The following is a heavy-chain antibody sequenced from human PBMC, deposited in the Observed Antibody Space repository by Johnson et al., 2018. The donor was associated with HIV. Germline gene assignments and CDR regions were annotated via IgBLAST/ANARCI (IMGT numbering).Heavy chain of an antibody. CDR1: GFTFSSYA. Sequence: VQLVESGGGLVQPGGSLRLSCATYGFTFSSYAMSWVRQAPGKGLEWVSEVSAGGGSTYYADSVKGRFTISRDNSKNTLSLQMSSLRAEDTAVYYCAKENRWDQQMDAFDFWGQGTMVTVSS. CDR3: AKENRWDQQMDAFDF. D-gene: IGHD1-14*01. V-gene: IGHV3-23*04. J-gene: IGHJ3*01. CDR2: VSAGGGST.